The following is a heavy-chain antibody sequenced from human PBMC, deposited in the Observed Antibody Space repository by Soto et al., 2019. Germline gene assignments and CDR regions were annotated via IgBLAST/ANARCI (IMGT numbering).Heavy chain of an antibody. CDR1: GYTFTNLG. V-gene: IGHV1-18*01. D-gene: IGHD2-2*02. CDR3: ARDLRSIAAIYYYGMDV. J-gene: IGHJ6*02. Sequence: QVQLVQSGAEVKKPGASVKVSCKASGYTFTNLGISWVRQAPGQGLEWMGWISAYNGNTNYAQKLQGRVTMTTDTSTTTAYMELRSLRSDDTAVYYCARDLRSIAAIYYYGMDVWGQGTTVTVSS. CDR2: ISAYNGNT.